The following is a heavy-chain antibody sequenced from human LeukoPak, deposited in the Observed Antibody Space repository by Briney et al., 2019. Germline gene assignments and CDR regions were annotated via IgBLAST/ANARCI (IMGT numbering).Heavy chain of an antibody. CDR3: ARDRRDYYDSSGHFDY. CDR2: INPSGGST. CDR1: GYTFTSYY. J-gene: IGHJ4*02. Sequence: ASVKVSXKASGYTFTSYYMHWVRQAPGQGLEWMGIINPSGGSTSYAQKFQGRVTMTRDTSTSTVYMELSSLRSEDTAVYYCARDRRDYYDSSGHFDYWGQGTLVTVSS. D-gene: IGHD3-22*01. V-gene: IGHV1-46*01.